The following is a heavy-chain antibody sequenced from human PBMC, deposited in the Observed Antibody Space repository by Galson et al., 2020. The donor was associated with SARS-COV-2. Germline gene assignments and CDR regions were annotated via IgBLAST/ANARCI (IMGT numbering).Heavy chain of an antibody. V-gene: IGHV3-9*01. CDR3: AKEGTLIYGMEV. J-gene: IGHJ6*04. CDR1: GFTFDDFA. CDR2: ISWDSNVI. D-gene: IGHD1-1*01. Sequence: GGSLRLSCAASGFTFDDFAMHWVRQAPGKGLEWVSGISWDSNVIDYADSVKGRFIISRDNAKNSLYLQMNSLRTEDTGLYYCAKEGTLIYGMEVWGKGTTVTVSS.